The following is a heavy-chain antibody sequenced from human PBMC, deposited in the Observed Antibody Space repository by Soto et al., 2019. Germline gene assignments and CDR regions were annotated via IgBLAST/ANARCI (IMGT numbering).Heavy chain of an antibody. CDR3: ASGSSGGYYYYGMDV. J-gene: IGHJ6*02. Sequence: ASVKVSCKASGYTFTSYYMHWVRQAPGQGLEWMGIINPSGGSTSYAQKFQGRVTMTRDTSTSTVYMELSSLRSEDTAVYYCASGSSGGYYYYGMDVWGQGTTVTVSS. CDR1: GYTFTSYY. V-gene: IGHV1-46*01. D-gene: IGHD2-15*01. CDR2: INPSGGST.